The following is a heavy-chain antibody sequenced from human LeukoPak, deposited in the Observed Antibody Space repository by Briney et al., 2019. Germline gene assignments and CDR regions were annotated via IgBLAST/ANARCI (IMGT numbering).Heavy chain of an antibody. CDR2: IKEDGSER. CDR3: ATTITTSAYYYYYGMDV. CDR1: AFIFSGHW. J-gene: IGHJ6*02. Sequence: GGSLRLSCEGSAFIFSGHWMNWVRQTPGKGLEWVASIKEDGSERQYVDSVKGRFSISRDNTKGSLFLQLNSLRAEDTAVYYCATTITTSAYYYYYGMDVWGQGTTVTVSS. D-gene: IGHD5-12*01. V-gene: IGHV3-7*03.